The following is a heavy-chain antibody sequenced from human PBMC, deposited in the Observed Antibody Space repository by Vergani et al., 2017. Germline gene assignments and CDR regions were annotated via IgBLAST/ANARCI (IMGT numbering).Heavy chain of an antibody. CDR2: IIAYNGNT. J-gene: IGHJ6*02. CDR3: ARHPFEVRGVIITICMDV. Sequence: QVQLVQSGAEVKKPGASVKVSCKASGYTFTSYGISWVRQAPGQGLEWMGWIIAYNGNTNYAQKLQGRVTMNTDKSTSTAYMELRSLRADDTAVYYCARHPFEVRGVIITICMDVWGQGTTVTVSS. V-gene: IGHV1-18*04. CDR1: GYTFTSYG. D-gene: IGHD3-10*01.